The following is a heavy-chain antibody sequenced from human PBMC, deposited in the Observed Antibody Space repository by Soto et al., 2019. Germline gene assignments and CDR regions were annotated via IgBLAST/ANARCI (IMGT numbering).Heavy chain of an antibody. Sequence: PSETQSLTSTVYGLSFRGYYWSWIRQPPGKGLEWIGEINHSGSTNYNPSLKSRVTISVDTSKNQFSLKLSSVTAADTAVYYCARGQSSLLLDCWGQGVLVTVSS. V-gene: IGHV4-34*01. D-gene: IGHD2-8*02. J-gene: IGHJ4*02. CDR2: INHSGST. CDR1: GLSFRGYY. CDR3: ARGQSSLLLDC.